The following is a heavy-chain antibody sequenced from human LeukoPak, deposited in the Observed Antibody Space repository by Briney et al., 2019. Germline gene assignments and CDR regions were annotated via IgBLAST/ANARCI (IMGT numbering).Heavy chain of an antibody. D-gene: IGHD5-12*01. CDR2: ISYDGSNK. J-gene: IGHJ4*02. CDR1: GFTFSSYG. Sequence: GGSLRLSCAASGFTFSSYGMHWVRQAPGKGLEWVAVISYDGSNKYYADSVKGRFTISRDNSKNTLYLQMNSLRAEDTAVYYCAKEPGNSGLIYFDYWGQGTLVTVSS. V-gene: IGHV3-30*18. CDR3: AKEPGNSGLIYFDY.